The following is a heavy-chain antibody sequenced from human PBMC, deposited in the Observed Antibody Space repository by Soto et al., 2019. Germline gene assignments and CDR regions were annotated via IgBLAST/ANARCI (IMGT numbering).Heavy chain of an antibody. Sequence: PGGSLRLSCAASGFPVSRNYMSWVRQAPGKGLEWVSVIYSGGSTYYADSVKGRFTITRDNSKNTQYLQMNSLRAEDTAVYYCSRDVSSGYYHGGYDYWGQGTLVTVSS. J-gene: IGHJ4*02. CDR3: SRDVSSGYYHGGYDY. D-gene: IGHD3-22*01. CDR2: IYSGGST. CDR1: GFPVSRNY. V-gene: IGHV3-66*01.